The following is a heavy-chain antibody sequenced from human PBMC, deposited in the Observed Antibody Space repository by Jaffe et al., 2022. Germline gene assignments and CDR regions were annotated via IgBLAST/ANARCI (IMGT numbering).Heavy chain of an antibody. Sequence: QVQLVESGGGVVQPGGSLRLSCAASGFTFSSYGMHWVRQAPGKGLEWVAFIRYDGSNKYYADSVKGRFTISRDNSKNTLYLQMNSLRAEDTAVYYCAKGGERGTCSFDYWGQGTLVTVSS. J-gene: IGHJ4*02. CDR3: AKGGERGTCSFDY. V-gene: IGHV3-30*02. CDR1: GFTFSSYG. D-gene: IGHD3-16*01. CDR2: IRYDGSNK.